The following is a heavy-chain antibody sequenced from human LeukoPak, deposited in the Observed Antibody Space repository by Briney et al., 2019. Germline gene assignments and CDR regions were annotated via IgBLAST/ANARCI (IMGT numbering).Heavy chain of an antibody. CDR3: AGVSYNWFDP. D-gene: IGHD6-6*01. Sequence: ASVKVSCKASGYTFTSYAISWVRQAPGQGLECMGWISAYNGNTYYAQNFQGRVTMTADTSTSTAYMELRSLRSDDTAVYYRAGVSYNWFDPWGQGTLLTVS. CDR1: GYTFTSYA. J-gene: IGHJ5*02. V-gene: IGHV1-18*01. CDR2: ISAYNGNT.